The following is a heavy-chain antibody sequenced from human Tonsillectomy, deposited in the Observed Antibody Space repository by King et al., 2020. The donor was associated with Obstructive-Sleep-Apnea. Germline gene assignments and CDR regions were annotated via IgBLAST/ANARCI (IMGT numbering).Heavy chain of an antibody. V-gene: IGHV7-4-1*02. J-gene: IGHJ3*02. CDR1: GYTFTTYG. CDR2: INTNTGNP. D-gene: IGHD4-17*01. Sequence: VQLVESGSELKKPGASVKVSCKASGYTFTTYGVHWVRQAPGQGLEWMGWINTNTGNPTYAQGFTGRFVFSLDTSVSTAYLQISSLKAEDKAVYYCAREQTTETTTHGFDIWTQRTIVTVSS. CDR3: AREQTTETTTHGFDI.